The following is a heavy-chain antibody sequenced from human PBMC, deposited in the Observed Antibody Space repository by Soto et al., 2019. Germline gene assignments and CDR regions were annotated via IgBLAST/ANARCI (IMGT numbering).Heavy chain of an antibody. J-gene: IGHJ4*02. CDR3: ARDLAYDSSGYYRDY. V-gene: IGHV3-33*01. D-gene: IGHD3-22*01. CDR2: IWYDGSNK. CDR1: GFTFSSYG. Sequence: QVQLVESGGGVVQPGRSLRLSCAASGFTFSSYGMHWVRQAPGKGLEWVAVIWYDGSNKYYADSVKGRFTISRDNSKNTRYLQMNSLRAEDTAVYYCARDLAYDSSGYYRDYWGQGTLVTVSS.